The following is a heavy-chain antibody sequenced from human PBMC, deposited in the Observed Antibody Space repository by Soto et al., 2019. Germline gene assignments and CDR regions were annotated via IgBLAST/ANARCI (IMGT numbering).Heavy chain of an antibody. CDR3: ARGTFRGYSYGYYFAY. CDR1: GGSCNGFY. V-gene: IGHV4-34*01. CDR2: IKHSGST. Sequence: LQTMSLSCGVDGGSCNGFYWTWIRQHPGKGLEWIGEIKHSGSTNYNPSLKSRVTISVDTSKNQFSLNLTSVTAADTAAYYCARGTFRGYSYGYYFAYWGQGALVTVSS. J-gene: IGHJ4*02. D-gene: IGHD5-18*01.